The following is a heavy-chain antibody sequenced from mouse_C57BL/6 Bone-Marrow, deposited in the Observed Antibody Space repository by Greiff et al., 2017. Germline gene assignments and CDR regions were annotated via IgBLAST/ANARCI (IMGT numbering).Heavy chain of an antibody. CDR1: GYTFTSYG. J-gene: IGHJ1*03. D-gene: IGHD1-1*02. V-gene: IGHV1-81*01. Sequence: QVQLQQSGAELARPGASVKLSCKASGYTFTSYGISWVKQRTGQGLEWIGEIYPRSGNTYYNEKFKGKATLTADKSSSTAYMELRSLTSEDSAVYFCAGDGELWSWYFDVWGTGTTVTVSS. CDR2: IYPRSGNT. CDR3: AGDGELWSWYFDV.